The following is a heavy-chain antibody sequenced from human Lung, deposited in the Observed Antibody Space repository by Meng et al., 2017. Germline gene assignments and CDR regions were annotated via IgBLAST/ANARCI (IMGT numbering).Heavy chain of an antibody. D-gene: IGHD6-19*01. CDR1: GFTFSSYA. V-gene: IGHV3-30*01. CDR3: ASGLDLFDY. J-gene: IGHJ4*02. Sequence: VRLVESGGGVVQPGRSLRLSCAASGFTFSSYAMHWVRQAPGKGLEWVAVISYDGSNKYYADSVKGRFTISRDNSKNTLYLQMNSLRAEDTAVYYCASGLDLFDYWGQGTLVTVSS. CDR2: ISYDGSNK.